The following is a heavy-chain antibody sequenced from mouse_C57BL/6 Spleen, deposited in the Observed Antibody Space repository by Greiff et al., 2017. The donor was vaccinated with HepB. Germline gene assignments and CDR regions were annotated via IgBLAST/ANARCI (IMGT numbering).Heavy chain of an antibody. CDR1: GFNIKNTY. CDR3: AAGIYSPNGHYYAMDY. Sequence: VQLKQSVAELVRPGASVKLSCTASGFNIKNTYMHWVKQRPEQGLEWIGRIDPANGNTKYAPKFQGKATITADTSSNTAYLQLSSLTSEDTAIYYCAAGIYSPNGHYYAMDYWGQGTSVTVSS. CDR2: IDPANGNT. D-gene: IGHD2-12*01. J-gene: IGHJ4*01. V-gene: IGHV14-3*01.